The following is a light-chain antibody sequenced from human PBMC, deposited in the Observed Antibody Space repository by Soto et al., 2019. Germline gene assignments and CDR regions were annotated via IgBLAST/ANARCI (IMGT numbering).Light chain of an antibody. CDR1: RSLVYSDGNAY. J-gene: IGKJ1*01. V-gene: IGKV2-30*01. CDR2: KAS. Sequence: DVVMTQSPLSLPVTLGQPASISCRSSRSLVYSDGNAYLNWFHQRPGQSPRRLIYKASNRDSGVPDRFSGSGSGTDFTLHINRVEAEDVGVYYCKQGTHGPPTFGRGTRVEIE. CDR3: KQGTHGPPT.